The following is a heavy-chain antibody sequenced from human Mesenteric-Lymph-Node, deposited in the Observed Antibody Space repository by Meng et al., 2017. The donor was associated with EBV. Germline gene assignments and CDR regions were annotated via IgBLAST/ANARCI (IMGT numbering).Heavy chain of an antibody. D-gene: IGHD3-16*02. V-gene: IGHV4-4*02. Sequence: QVQLQGSGPGPVKPSGTLSLTCAFSSGSISNSNWWSWVRQPPGKGLQWIGEIFHSGGTNYNPSLKSRVTISVDKSKNQFSLKVNSLTAADTAVYYCARITFGGAIGDWGQGTLVTVSS. CDR3: ARITFGGAIGD. CDR1: SGSISNSNW. J-gene: IGHJ4*02. CDR2: IFHSGGT.